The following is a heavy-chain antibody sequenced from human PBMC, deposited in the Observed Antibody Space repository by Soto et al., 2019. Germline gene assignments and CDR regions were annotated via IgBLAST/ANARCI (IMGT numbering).Heavy chain of an antibody. Sequence: EVQLLESGGGFVQPGGSLRLSCAASGFSFSTYAMSWVRQAPGKAPEWVSGLSNTGRRTSYADSVKGRFNISRDNSENTVYLQMNSLRVADTAVYYCATEMGATQGPFDNWGQGTLVTVSS. V-gene: IGHV3-23*01. J-gene: IGHJ4*02. CDR3: ATEMGATQGPFDN. CDR1: GFSFSTYA. D-gene: IGHD1-26*01. CDR2: LSNTGRRT.